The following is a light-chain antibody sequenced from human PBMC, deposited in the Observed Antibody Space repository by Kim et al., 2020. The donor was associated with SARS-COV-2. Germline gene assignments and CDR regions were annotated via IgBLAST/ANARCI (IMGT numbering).Light chain of an antibody. CDR2: HDA. J-gene: IGLJ3*02. Sequence: GDKYASWYQQKPGRSPVLVIFHDAKRPSGIPERFSGSNSGNTATLTISGTQAMDEAEYFCQAWDSTTVVFGGGTQLTVL. CDR1: GDKY. V-gene: IGLV3-1*01. CDR3: QAWDSTTVV.